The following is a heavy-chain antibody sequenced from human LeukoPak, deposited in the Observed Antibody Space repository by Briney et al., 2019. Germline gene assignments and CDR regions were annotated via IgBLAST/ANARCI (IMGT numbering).Heavy chain of an antibody. CDR2: INPNSGGT. D-gene: IGHD3-22*01. Sequence: ASVTVSCQASGYTFTGYYMHWVRQAPGQGLEWMGWINPNSGGTNYAQKFQDRVTMIRDTSISTAYMELSRLRSDDTAVYYRARDPYDSSGYYFDYGGQGTLVTVSS. J-gene: IGHJ4*02. CDR1: GYTFTGYY. V-gene: IGHV1-2*02. CDR3: ARDPYDSSGYYFDY.